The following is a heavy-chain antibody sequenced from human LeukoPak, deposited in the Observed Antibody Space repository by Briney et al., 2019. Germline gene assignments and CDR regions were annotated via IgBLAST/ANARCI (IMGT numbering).Heavy chain of an antibody. J-gene: IGHJ3*02. Sequence: SETLSLTCTVSGGSISSSSYYWGWIRQPPGKGLEWIGSIYYSGSTYYNPSLKSRVTISVDTSKNQFSLKLSSVTAADTAVYHCANHYDGHAFDIWGQGTMDTVSS. V-gene: IGHV4-39*01. D-gene: IGHD4-23*01. CDR1: GGSISSSSYY. CDR2: IYYSGST. CDR3: ANHYDGHAFDI.